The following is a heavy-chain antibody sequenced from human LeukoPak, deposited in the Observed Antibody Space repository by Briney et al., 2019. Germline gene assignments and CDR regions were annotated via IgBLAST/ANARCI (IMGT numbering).Heavy chain of an antibody. Sequence: PPETLSLTCTVSGGSISSYYWSWIRQPPGKGLEWIGYIYYSGSTNYNPSLKSRVTISVDTSKNQFSLKLSSVTAADTAVYYCAREQDLAGGSGWTGAADAFDIWGQGTMVTVSS. CDR3: AREQDLAGGSGWTGAADAFDI. CDR2: IYYSGST. D-gene: IGHD6-19*01. V-gene: IGHV4-59*01. J-gene: IGHJ3*02. CDR1: GGSISSYY.